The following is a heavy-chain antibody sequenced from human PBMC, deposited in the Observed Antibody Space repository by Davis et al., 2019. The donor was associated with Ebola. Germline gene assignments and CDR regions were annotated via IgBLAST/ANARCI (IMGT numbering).Heavy chain of an antibody. Sequence: GESLKISCAASGFTFSSYSMNWVRQAPGKGLEWVSYISSSSSTIYYADSVKGRFTISRDNSKNTLYLQMNSLRAEDTAVYYCAKGPPLEWFDPWGQGTLVTVSS. CDR3: AKGPPLEWFDP. D-gene: IGHD3-3*01. CDR2: ISSSSSTI. J-gene: IGHJ5*02. CDR1: GFTFSSYS. V-gene: IGHV3-48*01.